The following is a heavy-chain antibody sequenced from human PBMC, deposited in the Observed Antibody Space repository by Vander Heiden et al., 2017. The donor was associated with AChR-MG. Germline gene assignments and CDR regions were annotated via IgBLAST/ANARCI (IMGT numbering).Heavy chain of an antibody. D-gene: IGHD2-2*01. CDR1: GRPFSNNT. CDR3: ARGGAITLIVPALSSRNEPFDL. V-gene: IGHV1-69*06. J-gene: IGHJ3*01. CDR2: IIPILHTT. Sequence: QVQLVQSGAEVKRPGSSVKVSCKASGRPFSNNTIGWVRQAPGQGLEWMGGIIPILHTTNYAQNFQGRVTITADKSTSTSYMELSSLRSEDTAVYYCARGGAITLIVPALSSRNEPFDLWGQGTMVTVSS.